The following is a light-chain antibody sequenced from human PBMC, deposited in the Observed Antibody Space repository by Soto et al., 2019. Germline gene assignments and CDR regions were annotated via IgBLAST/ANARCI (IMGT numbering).Light chain of an antibody. CDR3: SSYTGSSPDV. CDR1: SSDVGGYKY. J-gene: IGLJ1*01. V-gene: IGLV2-14*01. Sequence: QSALTQPASVSGSPGQSITISCTGTSSDVGGYKYVSWYQQHPGKAPKLLIYTVSNRPSGVSNRFSGSKSANTSSLTISGLQDEDEADYYCSSYTGSSPDVFGTGTKLTVL. CDR2: TVS.